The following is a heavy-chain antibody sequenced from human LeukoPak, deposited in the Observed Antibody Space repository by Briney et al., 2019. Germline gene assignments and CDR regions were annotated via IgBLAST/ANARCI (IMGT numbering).Heavy chain of an antibody. J-gene: IGHJ6*02. CDR3: ARETATTVTMTHFYGLDV. V-gene: IGHV3-66*01. CDR2: IYSAGST. D-gene: IGHD4-17*01. Sequence: GGSLRLSCAASGFTVNSNYMSWVRQVPGTGLEWVSTIYSAGSTYYADSVKGRFTISRDNSKNTLFLEMNSLRAEDTAVYYCARETATTVTMTHFYGLDVWGQGTTVTVSS. CDR1: GFTVNSNY.